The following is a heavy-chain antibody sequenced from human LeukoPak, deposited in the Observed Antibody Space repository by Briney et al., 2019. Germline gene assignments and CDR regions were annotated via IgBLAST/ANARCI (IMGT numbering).Heavy chain of an antibody. CDR2: INPSGGST. CDR3: ARVGVYMVRAEGDY. D-gene: IGHD3-10*01. Sequence: ASVKVSCKASGYTFTNYYIHWVRQAPGQGLEWMGIINPSGGSTSYAQKFQGRVTMTRDMSTSTVYMELRSLRSDDTAVYYCARVGVYMVRAEGDYWGQGTLVTVSS. CDR1: GYTFTNYY. J-gene: IGHJ4*02. V-gene: IGHV1-46*01.